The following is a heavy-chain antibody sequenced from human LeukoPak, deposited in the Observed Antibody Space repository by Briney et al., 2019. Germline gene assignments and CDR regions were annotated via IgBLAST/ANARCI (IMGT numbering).Heavy chain of an antibody. CDR2: ISAYNGNT. J-gene: IGHJ5*02. CDR1: GYTFTSYG. CDR3: ARDRVSPSSYCSSTSCHTGGNWFDP. Sequence: ASVKVSCKASGYTFTSYGISWVRQAPGQGLEWMGWISAYNGNTNYAQKLQGRVTMTTDTSTSTAYMELRSLRSDDTAVYYCARDRVSPSSYCSSTSCHTGGNWFDPWGQGTLVTVSS. V-gene: IGHV1-18*01. D-gene: IGHD2-2*02.